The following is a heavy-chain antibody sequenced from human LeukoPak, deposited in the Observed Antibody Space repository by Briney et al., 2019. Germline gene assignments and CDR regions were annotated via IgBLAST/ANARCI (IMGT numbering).Heavy chain of an antibody. V-gene: IGHV1-2*02. Sequence: ASVKVSCKASGYAFTDYYLHWVRQAPGQGLEWMGWIIPESGDTNYAQKFQGRVIMTRDTSISTAYMELSRLRSDDTAAYYCARVAGGTSGTTLPRAFDIWGQGTMVTVSS. J-gene: IGHJ3*02. CDR3: ARVAGGTSGTTLPRAFDI. D-gene: IGHD1-1*01. CDR1: GYAFTDYY. CDR2: IIPESGDT.